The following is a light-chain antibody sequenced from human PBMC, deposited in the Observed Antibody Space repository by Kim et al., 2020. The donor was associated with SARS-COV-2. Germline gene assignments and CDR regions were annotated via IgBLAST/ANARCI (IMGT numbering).Light chain of an antibody. Sequence: GKTVPISCTRSSVSIDDTYVQWYQQRPGCVPTTVIYEDDQSPSGVSDRFSGSIDNSSNSASLTISGLRTEDEADYYCQSYNRDNVLFGGGTKVTVL. J-gene: IGLJ2*01. V-gene: IGLV6-57*03. CDR3: QSYNRDNVL. CDR1: SVSIDDTY. CDR2: EDD.